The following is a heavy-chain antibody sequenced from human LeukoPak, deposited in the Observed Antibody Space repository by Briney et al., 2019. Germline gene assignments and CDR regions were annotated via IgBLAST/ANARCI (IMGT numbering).Heavy chain of an antibody. J-gene: IGHJ4*02. CDR3: ARRHLPVEGTGRDDH. D-gene: IGHD6-19*01. CDR2: ISGDGITT. V-gene: IGHV3-43*02. CDR1: GFTFIDYA. Sequence: GGSLRLSCAASGFTFIDYAMHWFRQAPGKGLEWVSLISGDGITTFYADSVKGRFTISRDNAKNTLYLQMNSLRAEDTAVYYCARRHLPVEGTGRDDHWGQGTLVTVSS.